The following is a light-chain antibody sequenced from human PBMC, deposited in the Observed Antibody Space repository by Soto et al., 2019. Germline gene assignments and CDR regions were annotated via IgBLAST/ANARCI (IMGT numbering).Light chain of an antibody. J-gene: IGLJ2*01. CDR3: SSHSSSSTLVV. CDR1: SSDVGGYNY. Sequence: QSALTQPASMSGSPGQSITISCTGTSSDVGGYNYVSWYRQHPGKAPKLKIYDVNNRPSGVSNRFSGSKSGNTASLTISGLQAEDEADYYCSSHSSSSTLVVFGGGTKLTVL. CDR2: DVN. V-gene: IGLV2-14*03.